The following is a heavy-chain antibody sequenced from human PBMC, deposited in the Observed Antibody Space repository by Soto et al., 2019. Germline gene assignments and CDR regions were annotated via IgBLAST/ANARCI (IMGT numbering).Heavy chain of an antibody. CDR1: GFTFTRYS. CDR2: ISSTTNYI. CDR3: ARDYRPPWFDP. Sequence: GGSLRLSCAASGFTFTRYSMNWVRRAPGKGLEWVSSISSTTNYIYYANSVKGRFTISRDNAKNSLYLQMNSLRAEDTAVYYCARDYRPPWFDPWGQGTLVTVSS. J-gene: IGHJ5*02. V-gene: IGHV3-21*04. D-gene: IGHD3-16*02.